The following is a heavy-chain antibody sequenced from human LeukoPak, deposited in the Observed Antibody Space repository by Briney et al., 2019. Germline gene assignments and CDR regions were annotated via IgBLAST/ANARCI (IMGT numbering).Heavy chain of an antibody. CDR2: ISSSSSTI. CDR1: GFTFSSYE. Sequence: PGGSLRLSCAASGFTFSSYEMNWVRQAPGKGLEWVSYISSSSSTIYYADSVKGRFTISRDNAKNSLYLQMNSLRAEDTAVYYCARVTADIVLMVYAIVDYWGQGTLVTVSS. J-gene: IGHJ4*02. V-gene: IGHV3-48*03. CDR3: ARVTADIVLMVYAIVDY. D-gene: IGHD2-8*01.